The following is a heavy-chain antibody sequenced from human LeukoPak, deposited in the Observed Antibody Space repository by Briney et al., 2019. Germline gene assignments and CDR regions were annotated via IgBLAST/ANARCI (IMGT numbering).Heavy chain of an antibody. J-gene: IGHJ3*02. V-gene: IGHV4-59*03. CDR2: IYYSGSP. D-gene: IGHD2-2*01. Sequence: SETLSLTCTVSRASISIYSWSWIRQPPGQGLEWLGYIYYSGSPNYNPSLKNRVTMSIDTSTNQFSLKVNSVTAADTAVYYCAKSNRYCDAASCYEAFDIWGQGTMVTVSS. CDR3: AKSNRYCDAASCYEAFDI. CDR1: RASISIYS.